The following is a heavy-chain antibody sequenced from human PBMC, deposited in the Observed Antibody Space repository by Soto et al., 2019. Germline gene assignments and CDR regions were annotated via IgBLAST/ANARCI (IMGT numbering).Heavy chain of an antibody. CDR3: ARDGLSGGDAFDI. CDR2: MNYRGIT. Sequence: QVQLQESGPGLLKPSQTLSLTCTVSGGSIRSDGYYWGWIRQRPGKGLEWIGYMNYRGITYYNPSLKSRLTISEDTSKNHFSLNLTSVTAADTAVYYCARDGLSGGDAFDIWGQGTMVVVSS. CDR1: GGSIRSDGYY. J-gene: IGHJ3*02. D-gene: IGHD3-10*01. V-gene: IGHV4-31*03.